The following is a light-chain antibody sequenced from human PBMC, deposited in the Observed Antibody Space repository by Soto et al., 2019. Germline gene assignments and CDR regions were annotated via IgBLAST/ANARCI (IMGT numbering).Light chain of an antibody. J-gene: IGKJ1*01. CDR3: HHDCSSPRP. V-gene: IGKV3-20*01. Sequence: EIVLTQSPGTLSLSPGERATLSCRASQSVSSSYLAWYQQKPGQAPRLLIYGASSRATGIPDRFSGSGSGTDFDLTISRLVPEDFGGYCCHHDCSSPRPFGQRTKVEIK. CDR2: GAS. CDR1: QSVSSSY.